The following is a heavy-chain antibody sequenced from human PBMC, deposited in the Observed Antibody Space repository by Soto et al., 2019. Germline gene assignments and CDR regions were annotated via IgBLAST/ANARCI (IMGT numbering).Heavy chain of an antibody. CDR2: IYYNEDT. V-gene: IGHV4-31*03. CDR3: ARVSAVRFLGVYYGVDV. J-gene: IGHJ6*02. Sequence: QVQLQESGPGLVKPSQTLSLTCTVSGGSVNSGAYHWNWIRQHPGQGLDWIGYIYYNEDTYYNSSRKSRINRSLDTSKNHFSLTLTSVTSADTAVYFCARVSAVRFLGVYYGVDVWGQGTMVTVS. CDR1: GGSVNSGAYH. D-gene: IGHD3-3*01.